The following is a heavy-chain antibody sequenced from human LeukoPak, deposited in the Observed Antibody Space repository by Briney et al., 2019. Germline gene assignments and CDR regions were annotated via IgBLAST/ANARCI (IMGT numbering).Heavy chain of an antibody. J-gene: IGHJ4*02. D-gene: IGHD3-10*01. CDR3: ARRPNYYGSGSYHHVDY. V-gene: IGHV3-48*01. CDR1: GFTFSSYS. Sequence: PGGSLRLSCAASGFTFSSYSMNWVRQAPGKGLEWVSYISSSSSTIYYADSVKGRFAISRDNAKNSLYLQMNSLRAEDTAVYYCARRPNYYGSGSYHHVDYWGQGTLVTVSS. CDR2: ISSSSSTI.